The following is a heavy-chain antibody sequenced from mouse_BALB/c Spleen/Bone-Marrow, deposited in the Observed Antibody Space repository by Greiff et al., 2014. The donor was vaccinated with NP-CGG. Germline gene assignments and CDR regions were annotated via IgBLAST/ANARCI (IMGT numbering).Heavy chain of an antibody. Sequence: EVKLVESGGGLVQPGGSLRLSCATSGFTFTDYYMNWVRQPPGKALEWLGFIRNKANGYTTEYSASVKARFTISRDNSQSILYLQRNTLRAEDGATYYCARDKGGILFDYWGQGTPLTVSS. CDR1: GFTFTDYY. D-gene: IGHD1-1*02. V-gene: IGHV7-3*02. CDR2: IRNKANGYTT. J-gene: IGHJ2*01. CDR3: ARDKGGILFDY.